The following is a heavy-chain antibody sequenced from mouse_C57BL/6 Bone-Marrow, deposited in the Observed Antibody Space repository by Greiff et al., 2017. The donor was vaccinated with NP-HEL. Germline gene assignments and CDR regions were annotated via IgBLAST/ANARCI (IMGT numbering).Heavy chain of an antibody. Sequence: QVQLQQPGAELVMPGASVKLSCKASGYTFTSYWMHWVKQRPGQGLEWIGEIDPSDSYTNYNQKFKGKSTLTVDKSSSTAYMQLSSLTSEDSAVYYCAREGGGNYDYWGQGTTLTVSS. CDR2: IDPSDSYT. CDR1: GYTFTSYW. CDR3: AREGGGNYDY. V-gene: IGHV1-69*01. J-gene: IGHJ2*01. D-gene: IGHD2-1*01.